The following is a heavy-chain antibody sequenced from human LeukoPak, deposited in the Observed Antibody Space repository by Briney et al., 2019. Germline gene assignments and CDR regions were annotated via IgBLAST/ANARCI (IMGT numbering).Heavy chain of an antibody. CDR2: INPNSGGI. D-gene: IGHD3-16*01. J-gene: IGHJ5*02. CDR3: ARAGGLSWFDP. CDR1: GYSFTDKY. Sequence: GASVKVSCKASGYSFTDKYMHWVRQAPGQGLEWMGRINPNSGGINYVQKFQGRVTMTTDTSMSTAYMELSRLTSDDTAVYYCARAGGLSWFDPWGQGTLVTVSS. V-gene: IGHV1-2*06.